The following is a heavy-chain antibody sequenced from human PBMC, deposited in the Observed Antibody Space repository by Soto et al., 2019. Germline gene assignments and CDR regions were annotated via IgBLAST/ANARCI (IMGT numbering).Heavy chain of an antibody. D-gene: IGHD3-22*01. Sequence: SVAEVKKPGSSVIVSCKASGDSFSSYAISWVRQAPGHGLEWMGRIIPIFGTANYAQRVQGRVTITADESTSTANMELSSLRSEDTAVYYCATGVNYYDSRALAFWGQGTLVTVSS. CDR3: ATGVNYYDSRALAF. CDR1: GDSFSSYA. J-gene: IGHJ4*02. CDR2: IIPIFGTA. V-gene: IGHV1-69*01.